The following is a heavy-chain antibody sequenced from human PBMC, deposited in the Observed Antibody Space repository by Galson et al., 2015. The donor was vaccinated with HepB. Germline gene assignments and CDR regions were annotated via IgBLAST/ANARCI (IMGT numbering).Heavy chain of an antibody. CDR2: ISSSSSYI. CDR1: GFTFSSYS. Sequence: SLRLSCAASGFTFSSYSMNWVRQAPGKGLEWVSSISSSSSYIYYADSVKGRFTISRDNAKNSLYLQMNSLRAEDTAVYYCARDVPSGGIWFGDQRVIDYWGQGTLVTVSS. V-gene: IGHV3-21*01. CDR3: ARDVPSGGIWFGDQRVIDY. D-gene: IGHD3-10*01. J-gene: IGHJ4*02.